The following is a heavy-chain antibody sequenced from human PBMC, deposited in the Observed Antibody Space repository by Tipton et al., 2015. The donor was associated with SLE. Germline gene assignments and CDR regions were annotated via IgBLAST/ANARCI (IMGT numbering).Heavy chain of an antibody. CDR2: IYTSGST. CDR1: GGSISNHH. CDR3: ARDKYCTGGSCFDWYFDV. V-gene: IGHV4-4*07. Sequence: GLVKPSETLSLTCTISGGSISNHHWSWIRQPAGKGLEWIGRIYTSGSTNYNPSLKSRVTMSVDTSKNQFSLKLSSVSAADTAVYYCARDKYCTGGSCFDWYFDVWGRGTLVTVSS. J-gene: IGHJ2*01. D-gene: IGHD2-15*01.